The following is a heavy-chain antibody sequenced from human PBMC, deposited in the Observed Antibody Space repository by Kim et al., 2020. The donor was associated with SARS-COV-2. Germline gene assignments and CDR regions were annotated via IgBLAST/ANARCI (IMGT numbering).Heavy chain of an antibody. CDR1: GGSISSYY. J-gene: IGHJ6*03. CDR3: ARLRGDFWSGYYVYYYYY. CDR2: IYYSGST. Sequence: SETLSLTCTVSGGSISSYYWSWIRQPPGKGLEWIGYIYYSGSTNYNPSLKSRVTISVDTSKNQFSLKLSSVTAADTAVYYCARLRGDFWSGYYVYYYYY. V-gene: IGHV4-59*08. D-gene: IGHD3-3*01.